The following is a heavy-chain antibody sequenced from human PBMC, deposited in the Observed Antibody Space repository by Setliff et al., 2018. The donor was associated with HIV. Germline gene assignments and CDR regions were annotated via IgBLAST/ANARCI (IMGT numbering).Heavy chain of an antibody. CDR2: INHSGGT. Sequence: TSETLSLTCAVYGGSFNGYYWSWIRQPPGKGLEWIGEINHSGGTNYNPSLKSRVTMSIDTSKNQFSLNVSSVTAADTAVYYCARGWGHDGFDFWGQGTMVTVSS. J-gene: IGHJ3*01. CDR3: ARGWGHDGFDF. D-gene: IGHD7-27*01. CDR1: GGSFNGYY. V-gene: IGHV4-34*01.